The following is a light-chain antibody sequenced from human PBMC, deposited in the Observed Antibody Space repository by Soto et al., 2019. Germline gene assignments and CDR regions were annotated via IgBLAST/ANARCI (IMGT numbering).Light chain of an antibody. CDR2: DFT. J-gene: IGLJ1*01. CDR3: CSYTTSNTRQIV. V-gene: IGLV2-14*01. Sequence: QSALTQPASVSGSPGQSITISCTGTSSDVGGYNYVSWYSQPPGKAPKFMIYDFTNRPSGVSNCFSGSKSGNTASLTISWLQAEDEADYYCCSYTTSNTRQIVFGTGTKVTVL. CDR1: SSDVGGYNY.